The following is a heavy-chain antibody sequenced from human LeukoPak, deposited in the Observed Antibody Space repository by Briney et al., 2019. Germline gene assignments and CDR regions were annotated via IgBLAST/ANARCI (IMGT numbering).Heavy chain of an antibody. D-gene: IGHD2-21*02. CDR1: GFTFGDYA. CDR2: IRSKAYGGTT. J-gene: IGHJ4*02. Sequence: PGRSLRLSCTASGFTFGDYAISWFRQAPGKGLEWVGFIRSKAYGGTTEYAASVKGRFTISRDDSKSIAYLQMNSLKTEDTAVYYCTRDPRPVVVTATSHDYWGQGTLVTVSS. V-gene: IGHV3-49*03. CDR3: TRDPRPVVVTATSHDY.